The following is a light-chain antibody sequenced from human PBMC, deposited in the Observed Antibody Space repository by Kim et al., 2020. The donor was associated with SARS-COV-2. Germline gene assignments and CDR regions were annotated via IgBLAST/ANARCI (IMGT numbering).Light chain of an antibody. Sequence: SLTCQGDNHKYNYAGWYQPEQGQAPVLVIYGISNRPAGCPDRISGSSSGNTASLTITGAQAEDEADYYCNSRDSSGNQWVFGGGTQLAVL. V-gene: IGLV3-19*01. J-gene: IGLJ3*02. CDR1: NHKYNY. CDR2: GIS. CDR3: NSRDSSGNQWV.